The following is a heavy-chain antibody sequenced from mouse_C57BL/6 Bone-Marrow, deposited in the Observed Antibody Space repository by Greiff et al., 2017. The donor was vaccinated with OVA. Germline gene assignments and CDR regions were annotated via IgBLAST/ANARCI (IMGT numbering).Heavy chain of an antibody. Sequence: VKVVESGADLARPGASVKMSCKASGYTFTSYTMHWVKQRPGQGLEWIGYINPSSGYTKYNQKFKDKATLTADKSSSTAYMQLSSLTSEDSAVYYCARDDGYFDYWGQGTTLTVSS. CDR2: INPSSGYT. J-gene: IGHJ2*01. CDR1: GYTFTSYT. D-gene: IGHD2-3*01. V-gene: IGHV1-4*01. CDR3: ARDDGYFDY.